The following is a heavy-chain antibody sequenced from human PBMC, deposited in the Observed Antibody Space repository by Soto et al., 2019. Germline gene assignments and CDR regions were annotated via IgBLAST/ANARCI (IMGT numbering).Heavy chain of an antibody. CDR2: FDPEDGET. Sequence: GASVKVSCKVSGYTLTELSMHWVRQAPGKGLEWLGGFDPEDGETIYAQKFQGRVTMTRDTSTSTAYMELSSLSSEDTAVYYCARGRSSWADPWGQGTLVTVSS. CDR3: ARGRSSWADP. D-gene: IGHD6-13*01. V-gene: IGHV1-24*01. J-gene: IGHJ5*02. CDR1: GYTLTELS.